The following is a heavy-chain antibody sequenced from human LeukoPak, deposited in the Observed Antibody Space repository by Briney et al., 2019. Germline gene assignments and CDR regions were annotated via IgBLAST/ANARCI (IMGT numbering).Heavy chain of an antibody. CDR3: ARGHTAVTRHFDF. Sequence: GGSLRLSCEGSGFSFSSYWMTWVRQSPGKGPEWVANIKQDESERYTVDSVKGRFTISRDNAKNSVYLHMNSLRAEDTALYYCARGHTAVTRHFDFWGQGTLVTVSS. D-gene: IGHD4-17*01. CDR2: IKQDESER. CDR1: GFSFSSYW. V-gene: IGHV3-7*01. J-gene: IGHJ4*02.